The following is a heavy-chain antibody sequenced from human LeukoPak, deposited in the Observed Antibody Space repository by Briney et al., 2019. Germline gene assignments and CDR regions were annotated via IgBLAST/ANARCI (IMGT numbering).Heavy chain of an antibody. CDR2: IYDSGNT. CDR1: GASISSYY. Sequence: KPSETLPLTCTVSGASISSYYWSWIRQPPGKGLEWIGYIYDSGNTNYNPSLKSRVTISVDTSKNQFSLKLSSVTAADTAVYYCARHDSSGWNNWIDPWGQGTLVTVSS. J-gene: IGHJ5*02. V-gene: IGHV4-59*08. CDR3: ARHDSSGWNNWIDP. D-gene: IGHD3-22*01.